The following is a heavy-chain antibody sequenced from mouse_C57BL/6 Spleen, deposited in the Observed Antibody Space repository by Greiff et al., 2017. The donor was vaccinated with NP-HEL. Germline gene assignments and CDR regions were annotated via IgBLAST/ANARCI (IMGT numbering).Heavy chain of an antibody. CDR3: TTGYARENAMDY. V-gene: IGHV14-4*01. J-gene: IGHJ4*01. Sequence: VQLQQSGAELVRPGASVKLSCTASGFNIKDDYMPWVKQRPEQGLEWIGWIDPENGDTEYASKFQGKATITAATSSNTAYLQLSSLTSEDTAVYYCTTGYARENAMDYWGQGTSVTVSS. CDR1: GFNIKDDY. CDR2: IDPENGDT. D-gene: IGHD2-14*01.